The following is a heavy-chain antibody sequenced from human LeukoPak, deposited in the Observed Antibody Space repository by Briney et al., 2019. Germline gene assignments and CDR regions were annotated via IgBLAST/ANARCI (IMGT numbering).Heavy chain of an antibody. CDR1: GFTFSSYS. Sequence: PGGSLRLSCAASGFTFSSYSMNWVRQAPGKRLEWVSYMSGSGNTIYYADSVKGRFTISRDNAKNSLSLQMNSLRVEDTAVYYCARETFVLFDYVWGSSRYYSFDYWGHGTLVTVSS. CDR3: ARETFVLFDYVWGSSRYYSFDY. J-gene: IGHJ4*01. V-gene: IGHV3-48*04. CDR2: MSGSGNTI. D-gene: IGHD3-16*02.